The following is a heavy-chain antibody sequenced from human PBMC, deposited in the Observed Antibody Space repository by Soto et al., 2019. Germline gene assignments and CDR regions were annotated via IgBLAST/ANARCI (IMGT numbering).Heavy chain of an antibody. D-gene: IGHD3-3*01. V-gene: IGHV3-30*18. CDR3: AKEGGFWSGYYLPATEGLDY. Sequence: GGSLRLSCAASGFTFSSYGIHWVRQAPGKGLEWVAVISYDGSNKYYADSVKGRFTISRDNSKNTLYLQMNSLRAEDTAVYYCAKEGGFWSGYYLPATEGLDYWGQGTLVTVSS. CDR1: GFTFSSYG. J-gene: IGHJ4*02. CDR2: ISYDGSNK.